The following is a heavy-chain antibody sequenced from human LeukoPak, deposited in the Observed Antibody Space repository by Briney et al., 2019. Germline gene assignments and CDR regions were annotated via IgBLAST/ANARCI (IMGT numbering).Heavy chain of an antibody. Sequence: GGSLRCSCAASGFTFSSNAMHWHRQAPGSGLEYVSATSSNGGSTYYANYVKGRVTISRDNSKNTLYLQMGSLRAEDMDVYYCARVPTTVVDYYFDYWGQGTLVTVSS. CDR2: TSSNGGST. V-gene: IGHV3-64*01. J-gene: IGHJ4*02. CDR1: GFTFSSNA. CDR3: ARVPTTVVDYYFDY. D-gene: IGHD4-23*01.